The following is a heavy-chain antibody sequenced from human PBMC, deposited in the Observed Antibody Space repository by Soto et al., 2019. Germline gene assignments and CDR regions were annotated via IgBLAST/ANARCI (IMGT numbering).Heavy chain of an antibody. CDR2: VYRTGLT. CDR3: VREDMSGTYYFDY. J-gene: IGHJ4*02. D-gene: IGHD3-3*01. V-gene: IGHV4-61*01. Sequence: QVQLQESGPGLVTPSETLSLTCRVSGASVSSETHFWTWIRQPPGKGLEWIGYVYRTGLTNSNPALTSRVTVSADMSKNQFSLMLRSVTAADTAVYYCVREDMSGTYYFDYWGPGIQVTVSS. CDR1: GASVSSETHF.